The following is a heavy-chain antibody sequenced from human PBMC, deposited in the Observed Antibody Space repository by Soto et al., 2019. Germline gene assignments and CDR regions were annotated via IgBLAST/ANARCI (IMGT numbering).Heavy chain of an antibody. CDR3: ATGGSYYDSSGYYPGTGFDY. Sequence: SVKVSCKASGGTFSSYAISWVRQAPGQGLEWMGGIIPIFGTADYAQKFQGRVTITADESTSTAYMELSSLRSEDTAVYYCATGGSYYDSSGYYPGTGFDYWGQGTLVTVSS. V-gene: IGHV1-69*13. CDR1: GGTFSSYA. CDR2: IIPIFGTA. J-gene: IGHJ4*02. D-gene: IGHD3-22*01.